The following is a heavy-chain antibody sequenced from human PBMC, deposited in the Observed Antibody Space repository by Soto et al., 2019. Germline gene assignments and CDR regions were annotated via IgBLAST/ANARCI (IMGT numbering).Heavy chain of an antibody. CDR2: INPNSGGT. CDR3: AREHLPRGGYYYDSSGYL. CDR1: GYTFTGHY. Sequence: ASVKVSCKASGYTFTGHYMHWVRQAPVQVLDWMGWINPNSGGTNYAQKFQGRVTMTRDTSISTAYMELSRLRSDDTAVYYCAREHLPRGGYYYDSSGYLWGQGTLVTVSS. D-gene: IGHD3-22*01. V-gene: IGHV1-2*02. J-gene: IGHJ4*02.